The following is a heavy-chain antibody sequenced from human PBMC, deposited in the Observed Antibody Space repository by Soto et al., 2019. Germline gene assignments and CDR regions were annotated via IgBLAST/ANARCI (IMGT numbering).Heavy chain of an antibody. J-gene: IGHJ6*02. CDR3: ARDNLPYGMDV. V-gene: IGHV3-66*01. CDR2: TYSGGST. Sequence: EVQLVESGGGLVQPGGSLRLSCAASGFIVSSNYMSWVRQAPGKGLEWVSVTYSGGSTHYADSVKGRFIISRDNSKNTLYLQVNSLRAEDTALYYCARDNLPYGMDVWGQGTTVTVSS. CDR1: GFIVSSNY. D-gene: IGHD1-20*01.